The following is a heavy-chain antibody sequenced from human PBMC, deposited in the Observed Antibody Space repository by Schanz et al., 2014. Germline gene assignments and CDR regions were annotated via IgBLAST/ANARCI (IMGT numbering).Heavy chain of an antibody. CDR2: ISAYNGNT. CDR1: GYTFTSYG. J-gene: IGHJ4*02. Sequence: QVHLVQSGAEVKKPGASVKVSCKASGYTFTSYGISWVRQAPGQGLEWMGWISAYNGNTKYPQKLQGRVTMTTDTSTSTAYMELRSLRSDDTAVYYCARDAADFYDILTEEDYWGQGTRVTVSS. V-gene: IGHV1-18*01. D-gene: IGHD3-9*01. CDR3: ARDAADFYDILTEEDY.